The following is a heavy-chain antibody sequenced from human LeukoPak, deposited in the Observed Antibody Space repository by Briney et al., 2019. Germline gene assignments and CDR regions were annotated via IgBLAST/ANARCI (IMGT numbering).Heavy chain of an antibody. Sequence: GRSLRLSCAGTGFTFRNYGMHWVRQAPGNGLEWVALIWFDGSKTYYADSVKGRFTISRDNAKNSLYLQMNSLRAEDTAVYYCARAKVNDFWSGYDYYYGMDVWGQGTTVTVSS. V-gene: IGHV3-33*01. CDR3: ARAKVNDFWSGYDYYYGMDV. CDR2: IWFDGSKT. D-gene: IGHD3-3*01. CDR1: GFTFRNYG. J-gene: IGHJ6*02.